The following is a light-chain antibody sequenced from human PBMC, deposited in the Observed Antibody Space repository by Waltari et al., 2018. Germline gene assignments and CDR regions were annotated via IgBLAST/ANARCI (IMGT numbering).Light chain of an antibody. CDR1: SSNIGGNV. V-gene: IGLV1-44*01. J-gene: IGLJ3*02. Sequence: QSVLTQPPSASGTPGQRVTISCPGSSSNIGGNVVNWYQQPPGKAPTLLIYRSDLRPSGVPDRFAGSKSGTSASLAISGLQSADEGDYYCAAWDDSLHGHWVFGGGTKVTVL. CDR2: RSD. CDR3: AAWDDSLHGHWV.